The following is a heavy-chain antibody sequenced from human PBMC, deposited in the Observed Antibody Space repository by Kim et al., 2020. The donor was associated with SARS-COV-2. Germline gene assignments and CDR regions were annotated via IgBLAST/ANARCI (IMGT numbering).Heavy chain of an antibody. J-gene: IGHJ3*02. CDR2: IKEDGSAK. Sequence: GGSLRLSCAASGFTFSRYWMSWVRQAPGKGLEWVANIKEDGSAKYYVDSVKGRFAISRDNARNSLYLQVNSLRAEDTAIYYCARDFDIWGQGTVVTVSS. V-gene: IGHV3-7*01. CDR1: GFTFSRYW. CDR3: ARDFDI.